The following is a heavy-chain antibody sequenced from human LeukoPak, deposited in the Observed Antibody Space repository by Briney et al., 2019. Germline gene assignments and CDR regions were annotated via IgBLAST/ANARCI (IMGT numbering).Heavy chain of an antibody. J-gene: IGHJ4*02. CDR2: IYHSGNT. CDR3: AREGDYDILTGYYFIDS. Sequence: PSQTLSLTCAVSGGSISSGNWGSCVRQPPGKGLEWIGEIYHSGNTNYNPSLKSRVTISVDWSKNHFSLKLSSVTAADTAVYYCAREGDYDILTGYYFIDSWGQGTLVTVSS. CDR1: GGSISSGNW. D-gene: IGHD3-9*01. V-gene: IGHV4-4*02.